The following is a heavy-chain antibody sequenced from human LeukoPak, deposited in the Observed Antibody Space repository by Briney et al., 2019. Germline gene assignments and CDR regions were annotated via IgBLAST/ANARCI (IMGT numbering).Heavy chain of an antibody. V-gene: IGHV3-7*01. Sequence: PGGSLRLSCAASGFTFSSYAMSWVRQPPGKGLEFVANIHQDGSEIHYVDSVRGRFTISRDNAKNSLYLQMNSLRAEDKAVYYCTRVGSSWDLLDYWGQGTLVTVSS. CDR1: GFTFSSYA. CDR3: TRVGSSWDLLDY. J-gene: IGHJ4*02. D-gene: IGHD6-13*01. CDR2: IHQDGSEI.